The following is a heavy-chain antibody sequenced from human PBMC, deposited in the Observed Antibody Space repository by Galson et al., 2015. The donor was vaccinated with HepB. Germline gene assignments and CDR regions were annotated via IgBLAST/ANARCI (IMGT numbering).Heavy chain of an antibody. V-gene: IGHV3-11*06. CDR2: ISSSSSYT. CDR3: ARTNYYGSGSYYNVHHYYYYYGMDV. J-gene: IGHJ6*02. CDR1: GFTFSDYY. Sequence: SLRLSCAASGFTFSDYYMSWIRQAPGKGLEWVSYISSSSSYTNYADSVKGRFTISRDNAKNSLYLQMNSLRAEDTAVYYCARTNYYGSGSYYNVHHYYYYYGMDVWGQGTTVTVSS. D-gene: IGHD3-10*01.